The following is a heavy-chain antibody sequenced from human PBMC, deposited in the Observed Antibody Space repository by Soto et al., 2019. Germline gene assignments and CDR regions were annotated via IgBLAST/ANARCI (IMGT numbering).Heavy chain of an antibody. Sequence: LRLSCAASGFTFSDHYMSWIRLAPGRGLEWISYINPSSTYTHYADSVKGRFTTSRDNAENSLYLQMNSLRAEDTALYYCARGHHSMDVWGQGATVTVSS. V-gene: IGHV3-11*06. CDR2: INPSSTYT. CDR3: ARGHHSMDV. CDR1: GFTFSDHY. J-gene: IGHJ6*02.